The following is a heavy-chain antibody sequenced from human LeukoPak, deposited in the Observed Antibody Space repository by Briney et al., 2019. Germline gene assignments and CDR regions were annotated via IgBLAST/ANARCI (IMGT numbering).Heavy chain of an antibody. D-gene: IGHD2-21*01. V-gene: IGHV4-39*07. Sequence: PSETLSLTCTVSGGSIRSSYYWGWVRQPPGKGLEWIGSIYYSGSTYYNSSLKSRVTISVDTSKNQFSLKLTSVTAADTAMYYCASCGSSGADFDYWGQGTRVTVSS. CDR3: ASCGSSGADFDY. CDR2: IYYSGST. J-gene: IGHJ4*02. CDR1: GGSIRSSYY.